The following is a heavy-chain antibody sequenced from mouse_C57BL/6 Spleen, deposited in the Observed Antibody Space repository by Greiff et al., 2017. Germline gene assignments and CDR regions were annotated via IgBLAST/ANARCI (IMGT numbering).Heavy chain of an antibody. CDR2: IYPGSGST. CDR1: GYTFTSYW. CDR3: ARIQLRPWYFDV. D-gene: IGHD3-2*02. V-gene: IGHV1-55*01. J-gene: IGHJ1*03. Sequence: QVQLQQPGAELVKPGASVKMSCKASGYTFTSYWITWVKQRPGQGLEWIGDIYPGSGSTNYNEKFKSKATLTVDTSSSTAYMQLSSLTSEDSAVYYCARIQLRPWYFDVWGTGTTVTVSS.